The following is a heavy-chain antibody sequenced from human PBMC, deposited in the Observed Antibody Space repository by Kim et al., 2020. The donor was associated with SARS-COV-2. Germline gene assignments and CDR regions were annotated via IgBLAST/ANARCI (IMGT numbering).Heavy chain of an antibody. CDR1: GFTFSDYD. J-gene: IGHJ4*02. CDR3: ARVTRTGTGRGIFDY. CDR2: INTAGDA. D-gene: IGHD3-9*01. Sequence: GGSLRLSCAASGFTFSDYDIHWVRQATGKGLEWVSAINTAGDAYYPGSVKGRFTISRENAQNSLFLQMNSLRAEDTAVYYCARVTRTGTGRGIFDYWGQGTLVTVSS. V-gene: IGHV3-13*01.